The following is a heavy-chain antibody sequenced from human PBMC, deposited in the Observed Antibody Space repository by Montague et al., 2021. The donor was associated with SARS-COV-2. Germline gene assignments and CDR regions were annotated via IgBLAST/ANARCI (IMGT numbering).Heavy chain of an antibody. V-gene: IGHV4-59*08. CDR3: ARRRERWSDAFDI. J-gene: IGHJ3*02. CDR1: GGSISSYY. Sequence: SETLSLTCTVSGGSISSYYWSWIRQPPGKGLERIGYIYYSRSTNYNPSLKSRVTISVDTSKNQFSLKVRSVTAADTAVYYCARRRERWSDAFDIWGQGTMVTVSS. D-gene: IGHD2-15*01. CDR2: IYYSRST.